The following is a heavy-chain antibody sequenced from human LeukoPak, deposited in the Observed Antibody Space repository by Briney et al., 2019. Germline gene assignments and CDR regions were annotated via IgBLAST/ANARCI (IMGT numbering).Heavy chain of an antibody. CDR3: ARDFMSGSSSHPFDP. CDR2: INHSGST. V-gene: IGHV4-34*01. Sequence: PSETLSLTCAVYGGSFSGYYWSWIRQPPGKGLEWIGEINHSGSTNYNPSLKSRVTISVDTSKNQFSLKLSSVTAADTAVYYCARDFMSGSSSHPFDPWAREPWSPSPQ. D-gene: IGHD1-26*01. J-gene: IGHJ5*02. CDR1: GGSFSGYY.